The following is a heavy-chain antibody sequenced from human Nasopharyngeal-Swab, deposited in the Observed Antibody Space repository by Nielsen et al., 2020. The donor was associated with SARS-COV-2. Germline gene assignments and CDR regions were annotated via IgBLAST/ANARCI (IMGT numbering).Heavy chain of an antibody. J-gene: IGHJ6*02. CDR3: ARDPHGLDV. Sequence: GGSLRLSCAASGFSFSSYAMHWVRRSASKGLEWVSGISTTGVAYYLDSVKGRFTTSRENAQSSMYLQMSGLRAEDTAVYYCARDPHGLDVWGQGTTVTVSS. V-gene: IGHV3-13*01. CDR1: GFSFSSYA. CDR2: ISTTGVA.